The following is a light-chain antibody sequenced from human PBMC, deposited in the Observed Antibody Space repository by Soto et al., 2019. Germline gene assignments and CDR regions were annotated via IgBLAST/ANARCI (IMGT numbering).Light chain of an antibody. CDR2: EAT. CDR3: CSNVGTWV. CDR1: NTDPWTYNF. V-gene: IGLV2-23*01. Sequence: QSALTQPASVSGSPGQSITISCSGANTDPWTYNFVSWYQLHPGKAPKLIIYEATERPSGVSDRFSGSNSGNTASLTISGLQAEDEAHYYCCSNVGTWVFGGGTKLTVL. J-gene: IGLJ3*02.